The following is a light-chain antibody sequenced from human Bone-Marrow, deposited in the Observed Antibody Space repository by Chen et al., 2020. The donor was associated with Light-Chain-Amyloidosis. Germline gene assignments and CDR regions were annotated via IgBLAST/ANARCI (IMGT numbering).Light chain of an antibody. CDR2: AAS. CDR1: QVISNY. J-gene: IGKJ1*01. CDR3: QKYNSAPRT. Sequence: DIQMTQSPSSLSASVGDRVTITCRASQVISNYLAWYQQKPGKAPKLLIYAASALQSGVPSRFRGSGSGSGTDFTLTINSLQPEDVATYYCQKYNSAPRTFGQGTKVEIK. V-gene: IGKV1-27*01.